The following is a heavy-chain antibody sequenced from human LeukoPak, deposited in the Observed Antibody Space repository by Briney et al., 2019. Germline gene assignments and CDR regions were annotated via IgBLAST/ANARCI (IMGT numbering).Heavy chain of an antibody. CDR2: FSDTDTGT. J-gene: IGHJ4*02. Sequence: PGGSLRLSCAASGFTFSAYAMSWVRQAPGKGLEWVSTFSDTDTGTYYADSVKGRFTISGDTSKNTLYLQMSGLRAEDTAIYYCAKELTRRTVAGTFGYWGQGALVTVSS. V-gene: IGHV3-23*01. CDR1: GFTFSAYA. D-gene: IGHD6-19*01. CDR3: AKELTRRTVAGTFGY.